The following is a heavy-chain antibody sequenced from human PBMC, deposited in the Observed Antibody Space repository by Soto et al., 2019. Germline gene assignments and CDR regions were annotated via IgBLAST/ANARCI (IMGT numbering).Heavy chain of an antibody. V-gene: IGHV3-48*01. Sequence: GGSLRLSCAASGFAFSDYSLNWVRLAPGKGLEWISYITGEGVTMYADSVKGRFTISRDNAKSSLYLQMNSLRVEDTAVYYCVREVDFQLIYWGQGTLVTVSS. D-gene: IGHD2-2*01. CDR1: GFAFSDYS. CDR2: ITGEGVTM. CDR3: VREVDFQLIY. J-gene: IGHJ4*02.